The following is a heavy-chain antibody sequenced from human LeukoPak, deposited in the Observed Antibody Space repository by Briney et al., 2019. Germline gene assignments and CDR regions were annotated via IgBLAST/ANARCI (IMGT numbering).Heavy chain of an antibody. CDR3: AKVAPLRAGFDP. J-gene: IGHJ5*02. D-gene: IGHD2-21*01. Sequence: PGGSLRLSCAASGFTFRTYAMSWVRQAPGKGLQWVSSISGGGADTEYADSVKGRFTISRDNSKNTLSLQMNSLRAEDTAIYYCAKVAPLRAGFDPWGQGTLVTVSS. V-gene: IGHV3-23*01. CDR2: ISGGGADT. CDR1: GFTFRTYA.